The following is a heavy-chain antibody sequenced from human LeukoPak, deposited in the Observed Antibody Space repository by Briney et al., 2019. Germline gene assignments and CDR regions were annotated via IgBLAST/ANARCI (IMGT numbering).Heavy chain of an antibody. CDR2: IIGSSGST. CDR3: AKGAYDYVEIAYFDY. Sequence: GGSLRLSCVASGFSSNNYAMNWDRQAPGKGLEWVSLIIGSSGSTFYADSVKGRFTISRDKSKNTLYLQMNSLRAEDTAVYYCAKGAYDYVEIAYFDYWGQGSLVTVSS. V-gene: IGHV3-23*01. D-gene: IGHD5-12*01. CDR1: GFSSNNYA. J-gene: IGHJ4*02.